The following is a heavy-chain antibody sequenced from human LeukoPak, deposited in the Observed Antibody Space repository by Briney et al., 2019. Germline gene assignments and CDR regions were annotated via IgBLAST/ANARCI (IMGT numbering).Heavy chain of an antibody. CDR3: ATGPLRYFDWLLYGGWDY. Sequence: ASVKVSCKASGYTFTGYYMHWVRQAPGKGLEWMGGFDPEDGETIYAQKFQGRVTMTEDTSTDTAYMELSSLRSEDTAVYYCATGPLRYFDWLLYGGWDYWGQGTLVTVSS. CDR2: FDPEDGET. V-gene: IGHV1-24*01. CDR1: GYTFTGYY. J-gene: IGHJ4*02. D-gene: IGHD3-9*01.